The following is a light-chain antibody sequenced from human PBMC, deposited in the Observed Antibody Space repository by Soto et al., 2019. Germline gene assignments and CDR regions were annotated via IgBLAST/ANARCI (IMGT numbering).Light chain of an antibody. J-gene: IGLJ2*01. V-gene: IGLV2-14*01. Sequence: QSALTQPASVSGSPGQSITISCTGTNTDVGYYKYVSWYQQHPGKAPKLLIYEVSDRPSGVSHRFSGSKSGNTASLTISGLHAEDEDDYYCSSYTTSSTVVFGGGTKLTVL. CDR3: SSYTTSSTVV. CDR2: EVS. CDR1: NTDVGYYKY.